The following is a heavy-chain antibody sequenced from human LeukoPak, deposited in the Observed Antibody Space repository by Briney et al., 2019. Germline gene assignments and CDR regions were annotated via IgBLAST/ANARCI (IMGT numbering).Heavy chain of an antibody. CDR2: IYYSGST. V-gene: IGHV4-39*01. D-gene: IGHD6-13*01. Sequence: WIRQPPGKGLEWIGSIYYSGSTYYNPSLKSRVTISVDTSKNQFSLKLSSVTAADTAVYYCARSERVAAAGNDREGYWSQGTLVTVSS. J-gene: IGHJ4*02. CDR3: ARSERVAAAGNDREGY.